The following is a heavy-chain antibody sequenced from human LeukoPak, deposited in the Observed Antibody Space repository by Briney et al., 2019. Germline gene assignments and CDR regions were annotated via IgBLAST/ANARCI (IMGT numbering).Heavy chain of an antibody. Sequence: GGSLRLSCAASGFTFDGYAMHWVRQAPGKGLEWVSGISWNSGSIGYADSVKGRFTISRDNAKNSLYLQMNSLRAEDTALYYCAKDMVSGIAAAGFDYWGQGTLVTVSS. CDR1: GFTFDGYA. D-gene: IGHD6-13*01. CDR3: AKDMVSGIAAAGFDY. CDR2: ISWNSGSI. J-gene: IGHJ4*02. V-gene: IGHV3-9*01.